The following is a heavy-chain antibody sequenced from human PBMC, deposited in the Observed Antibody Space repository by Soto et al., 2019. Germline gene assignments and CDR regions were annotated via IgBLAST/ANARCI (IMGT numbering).Heavy chain of an antibody. J-gene: IGHJ3*02. CDR1: GYTFTSYG. CDR2: ISAYNGNT. Sequence: GASVKVSCKASGYTFTSYGISWVRQAPGQGLEWMGWISAYNGNTNYAQKHQGRVTMTTDTSTSTAYMELRSLRSDDTAVYYCARLRRGSYYDGAAFDIWGQGTMVTVSS. D-gene: IGHD1-26*01. V-gene: IGHV1-18*01. CDR3: ARLRRGSYYDGAAFDI.